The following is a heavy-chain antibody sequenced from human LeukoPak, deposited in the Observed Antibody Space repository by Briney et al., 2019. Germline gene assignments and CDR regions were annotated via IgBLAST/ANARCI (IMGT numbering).Heavy chain of an antibody. V-gene: IGHV1-69*05. D-gene: IGHD6-6*01. J-gene: IGHJ4*02. CDR3: ARGRSMAVLNYFDY. CDR2: IIPSFRTT. CDR1: GDTFSNHP. Sequence: ASVRLSCPASGDTFSNHPISWVRQAPGQGLEWMGGIIPSFRTTNYAQKFLGRVTISTDKSTSTAYMELSSLRSDDTAVYYCARGRSMAVLNYFDYWGQGTLVTVSS.